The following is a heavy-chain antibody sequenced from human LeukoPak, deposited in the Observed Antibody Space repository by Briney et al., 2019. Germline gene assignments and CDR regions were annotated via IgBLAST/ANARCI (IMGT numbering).Heavy chain of an antibody. CDR1: GGSISSSNW. J-gene: IGHJ3*02. CDR2: IYHSGST. Sequence: PSETLSLTCAVSGGSISSSNWWSWVRQPPGKGLAWIGEIYHSGSTNYNPSLKSRVTISVDKSISTAYLQWSSLKASDTAMYYCARHRYFDWLLQPGAFDIWGQGTMVTVSS. D-gene: IGHD3-9*01. CDR3: ARHRYFDWLLQPGAFDI. V-gene: IGHV4-4*02.